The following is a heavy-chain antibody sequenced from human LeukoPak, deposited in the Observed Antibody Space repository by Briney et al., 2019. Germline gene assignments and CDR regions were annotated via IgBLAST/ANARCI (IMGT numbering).Heavy chain of an antibody. D-gene: IGHD3-16*02. Sequence: ASVKVSCKASGGTFTSYAISWVRQAPGQGLEWMGWINPNSGGTNYAQKFQGRVTMTRDTSIRTAYMELSRLRSDDTAVCYCARVRGDYVWGSYRRDKDYYYYYYMDVWGKGTTVTVSS. CDR3: ARVRGDYVWGSYRRDKDYYYYYYMDV. CDR1: GGTFTSYA. J-gene: IGHJ6*03. V-gene: IGHV1-2*02. CDR2: INPNSGGT.